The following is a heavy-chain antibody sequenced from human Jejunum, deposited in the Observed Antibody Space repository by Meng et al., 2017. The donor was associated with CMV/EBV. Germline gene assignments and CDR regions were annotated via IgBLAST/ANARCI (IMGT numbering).Heavy chain of an antibody. J-gene: IGHJ4*02. CDR1: GGSMSSGNYY. D-gene: IGHD2-21*01. CDR3: ASFDHIPRRNYFDY. V-gene: IGHV4-30-4*01. Sequence: QLQGSGPGLVEPSQTLSLTCTVSGGSMSSGNYYWSWIRQPPGKGLEWIGYIHHSGSAYYNPSLKSRVSISVDTSKNQFSLNLNSMTAADTAVYYCASFDHIPRRNYFDYWGQGTLVTVSS. CDR2: IHHSGSA.